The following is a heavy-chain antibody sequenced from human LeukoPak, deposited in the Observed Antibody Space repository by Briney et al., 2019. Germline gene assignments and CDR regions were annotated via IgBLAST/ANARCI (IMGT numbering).Heavy chain of an antibody. J-gene: IGHJ4*02. CDR1: GFTFRRHA. CDR2: ITGSGSST. D-gene: IGHD6-13*01. Sequence: GWSLRLSCAASGFTFRRHAMRRVRQAPGTGLEWVSAITGSGSSTYYADSVKGRFTISRDNSENTLYLQMISLRAEDTAVYYCAKGRRVSSGWSFDYWGQGTLVTVSS. CDR3: AKGRRVSSGWSFDY. V-gene: IGHV3-23*01.